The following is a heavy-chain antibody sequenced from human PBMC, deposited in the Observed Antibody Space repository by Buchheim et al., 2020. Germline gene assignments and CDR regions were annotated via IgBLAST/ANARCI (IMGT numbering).Heavy chain of an antibody. Sequence: EVQLLESGGDLVQTGGSLRLSCAASGFTFSSYAMNWVRQAPGQGLEWVSTITGSGGGTYYADSVKGRFTISRDNSKNQLYLQMNSLRAEDTALYYCAKDLNWFDPWGQGTL. J-gene: IGHJ5*02. CDR1: GFTFSSYA. V-gene: IGHV3-23*01. CDR2: ITGSGGGT. CDR3: AKDLNWFDP.